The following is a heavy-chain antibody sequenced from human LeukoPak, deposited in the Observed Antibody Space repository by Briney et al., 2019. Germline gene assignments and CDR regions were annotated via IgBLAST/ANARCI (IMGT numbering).Heavy chain of an antibody. CDR1: GGSISSYY. V-gene: IGHV4-59*01. CDR2: IYYSGST. CDR3: ARGASGWSGYYHYYYYMDV. J-gene: IGHJ6*03. D-gene: IGHD3-3*01. Sequence: SETLSLTCTVSGGSISSYYWSWIRQPPGKGLEWIGYIYYSGSTNYNPSLKSRVTISVDTSKNQFSLKLSSVTAADTAVYYCARGASGWSGYYHYYYYMDVWGKGTTVTVS.